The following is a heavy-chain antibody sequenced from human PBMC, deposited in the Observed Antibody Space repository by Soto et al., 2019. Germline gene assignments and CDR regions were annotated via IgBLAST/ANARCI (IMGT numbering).Heavy chain of an antibody. CDR1: GFTFSSYA. CDR2: ISYDGSNK. J-gene: IGHJ4*02. CDR3: AGALFSSGSYFGH. D-gene: IGHD6-19*01. V-gene: IGHV3-30-3*01. Sequence: GGSLRLSCAASGFTFSSYAMHWVRQAPGKGLEWVAVISYDGSNKYYADSVKGRFTISRDNSKNTLYLQMNSLRAEDTAVYYCAGALFSSGSYFGHWGQGTLGTVSS.